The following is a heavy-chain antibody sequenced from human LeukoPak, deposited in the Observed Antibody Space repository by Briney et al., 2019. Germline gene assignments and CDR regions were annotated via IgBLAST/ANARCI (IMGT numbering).Heavy chain of an antibody. CDR1: GRSISSGVYY. V-gene: IGHV4-31*03. J-gene: IGHJ4*02. D-gene: IGHD3-22*01. Sequence: SQILSLTCSVSGRSISSGVYYWSWIRHHPGKGLEWIGYIYYIGTTYYNPSLKSRVTISVDTSNNRFSLNLSSVTAADTAVYYCARCYYDPSGYFDYWGPGALVTVSS. CDR2: IYYIGTT. CDR3: ARCYYDPSGYFDY.